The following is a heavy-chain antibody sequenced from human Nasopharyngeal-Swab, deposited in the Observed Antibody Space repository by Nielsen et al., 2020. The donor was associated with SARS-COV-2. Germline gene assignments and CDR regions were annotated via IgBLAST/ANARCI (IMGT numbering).Heavy chain of an antibody. Sequence: GGSLRLSCAASGSTFSSYAMHWVRQAPGKGLEWVAVISYDGSKKYYADSVKGRFTISRDNSKNTLYPQMNSLRAEDTAVYYCARDRGSSWYTYYYYYGMDVWGQGTTVTVSS. CDR1: GSTFSSYA. CDR2: ISYDGSKK. J-gene: IGHJ6*02. CDR3: ARDRGSSWYTYYYYYGMDV. D-gene: IGHD6-13*01. V-gene: IGHV3-30-3*01.